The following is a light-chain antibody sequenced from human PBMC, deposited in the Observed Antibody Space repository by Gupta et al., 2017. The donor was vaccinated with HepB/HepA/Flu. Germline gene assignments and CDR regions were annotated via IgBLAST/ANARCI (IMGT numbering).Light chain of an antibody. CDR3: QHDNSYPWT. CDR1: QRISTW. V-gene: IGKV1-5*03. Sequence: DIQLTQSPSTLSASVGDTVTTTCRASQRISTWLAWYQQKPGKAPKVLIFQASTLQSGVPSRFSGSGTGTEFTLTISSLQPDDFATEYGQHDNSYPWTCGQGTKVEIK. J-gene: IGKJ1*01. CDR2: QAS.